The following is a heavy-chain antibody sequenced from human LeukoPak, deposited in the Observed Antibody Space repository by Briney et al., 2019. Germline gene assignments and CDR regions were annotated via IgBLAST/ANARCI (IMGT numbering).Heavy chain of an antibody. Sequence: GGSLRLSCAASGFTFSSYAMHWVRQAPGKGLEYVSAISSNGGSTYYANSVKGRFTISRDNSKNTLYLQMGSLRAEDMAVYYCARACRGDRELRSAFDYWGQGTLVTVSS. CDR3: ARACRGDRELRSAFDY. CDR2: ISSNGGST. D-gene: IGHD1-26*01. CDR1: GFTFSSYA. V-gene: IGHV3-64*01. J-gene: IGHJ4*02.